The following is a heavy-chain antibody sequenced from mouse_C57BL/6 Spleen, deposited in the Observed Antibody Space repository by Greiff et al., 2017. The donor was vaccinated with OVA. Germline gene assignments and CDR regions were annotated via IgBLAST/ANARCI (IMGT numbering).Heavy chain of an antibody. CDR3: ARRLWLRLGFYYAMDY. Sequence: VQLQQSGPELVKPGASVKISCKASGYTFTDYYMNWVKQSHGKSLEWIGDINPNNGGTSYNQKFKGKATLTVDKSSSTAYMELRSLTSEDSAVYYCARRLWLRLGFYYAMDYWGQGTSVTVSS. D-gene: IGHD2-2*01. CDR2: INPNNGGT. CDR1: GYTFTDYY. J-gene: IGHJ4*01. V-gene: IGHV1-26*01.